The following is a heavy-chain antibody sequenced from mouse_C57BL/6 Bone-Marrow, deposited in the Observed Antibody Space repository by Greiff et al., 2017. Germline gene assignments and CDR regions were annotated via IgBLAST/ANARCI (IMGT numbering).Heavy chain of an antibody. J-gene: IGHJ3*01. D-gene: IGHD2-2*01. Sequence: EVQLVESGGGLVQPGESLKLSCESTEYEFPSHDMSWVRKTPEKRLELVAAINSDGGSTYYPDTMESRFIIYRDNTKKTLYLQMSSLRSEDTALYDCASVYYGYCGSYWGQGTLVTVSA. CDR1: EYEFPSHD. CDR2: INSDGGST. V-gene: IGHV5-2*01. CDR3: ASVYYGYCGSY.